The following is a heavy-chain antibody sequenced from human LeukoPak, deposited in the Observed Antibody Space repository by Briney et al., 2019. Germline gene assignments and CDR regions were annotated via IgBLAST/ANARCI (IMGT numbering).Heavy chain of an antibody. CDR2: IIPILGIA. CDR1: GGTFSIYT. V-gene: IGHV1-69*02. Sequence: ASVKVSCKASGGTFSIYTISWVRQAPGQGLEWVGRIIPILGIANYAQKFQGRVTITADKSTSTAYMELSRLRSEDTAVYYCARGQSTTGTSFDYWGQGTLVTVSP. J-gene: IGHJ4*02. D-gene: IGHD1-1*01. CDR3: ARGQSTTGTSFDY.